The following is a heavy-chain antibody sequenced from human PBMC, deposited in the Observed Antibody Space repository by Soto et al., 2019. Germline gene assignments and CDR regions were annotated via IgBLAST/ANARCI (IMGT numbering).Heavy chain of an antibody. Sequence: SETLSLTCTVSGGSISSYYWSWIRQPPGKGLEWIGYIYYSGSTNYNPSLKSRVTISVDTSKNQFSLKLSSVTAADTAVYYCARTTPRSRYCTNGVCYREAFDIWGQGTMVTVSS. D-gene: IGHD2-8*01. CDR2: IYYSGST. V-gene: IGHV4-59*08. CDR3: ARTTPRSRYCTNGVCYREAFDI. CDR1: GGSISSYY. J-gene: IGHJ3*02.